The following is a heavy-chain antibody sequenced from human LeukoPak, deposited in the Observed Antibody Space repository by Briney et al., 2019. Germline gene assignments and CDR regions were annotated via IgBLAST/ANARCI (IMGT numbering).Heavy chain of an antibody. V-gene: IGHV4-4*07. CDR2: ISTLGST. Sequence: SETLSLTCSVSGGSINNYYWTWLRQPAGKGLEWIGHISTLGSTNYNPSLKSRVSMSVDTSNYHFSLKLSFVTAADTAIYYCARVAQYLVGASSTAFFEYWGQGTLVTVSS. D-gene: IGHD1-26*01. CDR3: ARVAQYLVGASSTAFFEY. CDR1: GGSINNYY. J-gene: IGHJ4*02.